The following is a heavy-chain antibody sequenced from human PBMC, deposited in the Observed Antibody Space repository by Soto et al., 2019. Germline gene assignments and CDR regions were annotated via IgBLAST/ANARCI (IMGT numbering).Heavy chain of an antibody. D-gene: IGHD3-10*01. V-gene: IGHV5-10-1*01. CDR2: IDPSDSYT. J-gene: IGHJ6*02. CDR3: ARHIDRYYYGSGSYPTGMDV. CDR1: GGTFSSYA. Sequence: KVSCKASGGTFSSYAISWVRQAPGQGLEWMGRIDPSDSYTNYSPSFQGHVTISADKSISTAYLQWSSLKASDTAMYYCARHIDRYYYGSGSYPTGMDVWG.